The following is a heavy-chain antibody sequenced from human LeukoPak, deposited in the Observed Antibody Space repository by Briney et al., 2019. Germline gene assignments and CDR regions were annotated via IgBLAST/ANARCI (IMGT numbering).Heavy chain of an antibody. J-gene: IGHJ4*02. CDR2: IQADGNEK. V-gene: IGHV3-7*01. CDR3: ARDNYGDYPY. CDR1: GFTFSSYW. D-gene: IGHD4-17*01. Sequence: PGGSLRLSCAASGFTFSSYWMSWVRQAPGKGLEWVANIQADGNEKYYADSVKGRFTIFKDNAKASLYLQMNSLRAEDTAVYYCARDNYGDYPYWGQGTLVIVSS.